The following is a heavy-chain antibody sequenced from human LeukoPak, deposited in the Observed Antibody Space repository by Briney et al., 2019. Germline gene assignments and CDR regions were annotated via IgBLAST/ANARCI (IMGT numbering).Heavy chain of an antibody. CDR2: IFPHSGDT. J-gene: IGHJ4*02. CDR1: RYTFSGYY. V-gene: IGHV1-2*02. CDR3: ARPPRDLVSAAPFDY. Sequence: ASVKVSCKASRYTFSGYYIHWVRQAPGEGLEWVGWIFPHSGDTYYAQKFHGRVTMTRDTSINTAYMELSRLKSDDTGGYFCARPPRDLVSAAPFDYWGQGTLVTVSS. D-gene: IGHD2-2*01.